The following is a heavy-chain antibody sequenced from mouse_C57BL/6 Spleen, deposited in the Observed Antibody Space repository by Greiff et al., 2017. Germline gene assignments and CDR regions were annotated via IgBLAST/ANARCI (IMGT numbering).Heavy chain of an antibody. D-gene: IGHD2-4*01. CDR2: IYPGSGST. CDR3: AREDYEYWYFDV. V-gene: IGHV1-55*01. CDR1: GYTFTSYW. Sequence: QVQLKQPGAELVKPGASVKMSCKASGYTFTSYWITWVKQRPGQGLEWIGDIYPGSGSTNYNEKFKSKATLTVDTSSSTAYMQLSSLTSEDSAVYYCAREDYEYWYFDVWGTGTTVTVSS. J-gene: IGHJ1*03.